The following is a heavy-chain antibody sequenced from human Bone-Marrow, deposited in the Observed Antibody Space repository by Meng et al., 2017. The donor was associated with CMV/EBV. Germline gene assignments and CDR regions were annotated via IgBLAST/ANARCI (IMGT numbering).Heavy chain of an antibody. CDR1: GFTFSDYY. Sequence: GESLKISCAASGFTFSDYYMSWIRQAPGKGLEWVSYISSSGSTIYYADSVKGRFTISRDNSKNTLYLPMKSRRAEDTAVYYWAKGARLVPYFDYWGQGTLVTVSS. CDR2: ISSSGSTI. J-gene: IGHJ4*02. D-gene: IGHD6-19*01. V-gene: IGHV3-11*04. CDR3: AKGARLVPYFDY.